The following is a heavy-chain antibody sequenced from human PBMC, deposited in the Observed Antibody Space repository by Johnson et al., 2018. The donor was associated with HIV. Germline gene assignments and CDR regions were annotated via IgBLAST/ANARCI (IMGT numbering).Heavy chain of an antibody. CDR1: GFTFDDHA. CDR3: AAAEYDAFDI. Sequence: QLVESGGGLVQPGRSLRLSCTASGFTFDDHAMHWVRQAPGKGLEWVSGISWNSGTTVYYADSVKGRFTISRDNSKNTLYLQMNSLRAEDTAVYYCAAAEYDAFDIWGQGTMVTVSS. J-gene: IGHJ3*02. D-gene: IGHD6-6*01. CDR2: ISWNSGTTV. V-gene: IGHV3-9*01.